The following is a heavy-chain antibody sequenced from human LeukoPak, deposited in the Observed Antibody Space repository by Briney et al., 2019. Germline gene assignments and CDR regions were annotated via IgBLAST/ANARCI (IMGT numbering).Heavy chain of an antibody. D-gene: IGHD3-10*01. Sequence: GGSLGVSCAASGFTFINYAMNWVRQTLGGRLEWVSFIGISSGPLLYADSVKGRFTISRDNAKASVYLQMNRLRAEDTAVYYCARAKGYTSSYSFDYWGQGILVTVSS. J-gene: IGHJ4*02. CDR1: GFTFINYA. V-gene: IGHV3-48*04. CDR2: IGISSGPL. CDR3: ARAKGYTSSYSFDY.